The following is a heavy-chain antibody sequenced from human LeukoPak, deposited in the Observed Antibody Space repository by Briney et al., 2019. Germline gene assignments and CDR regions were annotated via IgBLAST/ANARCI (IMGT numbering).Heavy chain of an antibody. CDR1: GYTFTGYY. CDR2: INPSSGGT. J-gene: IGHJ5*02. D-gene: IGHD3-22*01. V-gene: IGHV1-2*02. CDR3: AGEYYYDSNWFDP. Sequence: ASVKVSCKASGYTFTGYYMHWVRQAPGQGLEWMGWINPSSGGTNYAQKFQGRVTMTRDTSISTAYMELSRLRSDDTAVYYCAGEYYYDSNWFDPWGQGTLVTVSS.